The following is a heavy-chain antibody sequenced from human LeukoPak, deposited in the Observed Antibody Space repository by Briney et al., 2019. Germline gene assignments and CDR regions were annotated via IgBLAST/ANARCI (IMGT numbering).Heavy chain of an antibody. D-gene: IGHD2-2*01. CDR3: ARKVVPAASYWYFDV. V-gene: IGHV4/OR15-8*01. CDR1: GDSISSSSW. CDR2: TFHSGSP. J-gene: IGHJ2*01. Sequence: SETLSLTCVVSGDSISSSSWWSWVRQPPGKGLEWIGETFHSGSPNYNPSLRGRVTISVDKSNNQFSLRLRSVTAADTAVYFCARKVVPAASYWYFDVWGRGTLITVCS.